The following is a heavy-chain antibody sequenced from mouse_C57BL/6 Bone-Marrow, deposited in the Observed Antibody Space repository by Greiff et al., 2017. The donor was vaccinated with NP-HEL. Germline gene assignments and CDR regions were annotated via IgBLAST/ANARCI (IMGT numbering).Heavy chain of an antibody. CDR3: ARVYYGNFDY. CDR1: GFSLTSYG. CDR2: IWSGGST. J-gene: IGHJ2*01. V-gene: IGHV2-2*01. D-gene: IGHD2-1*01. Sequence: VQLVESGPGLVQPSQSLSITCTVSGFSLTSYGVHWVRQSPGKGLEWLGVIWSGGSTDYNAAFISRLSISKDNSKSQVFFKMNSLQADDTAIYYCARVYYGNFDYWGQGTTLTVSS.